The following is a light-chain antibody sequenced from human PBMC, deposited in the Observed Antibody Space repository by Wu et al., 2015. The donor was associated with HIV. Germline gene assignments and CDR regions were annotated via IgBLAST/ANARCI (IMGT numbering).Light chain of an antibody. CDR2: AAS. CDR3: QKYNTAPWT. CDR1: QSISNN. Sequence: DIQMTQSPYSLSASVGDRVTITCRASQSISNNLNWYQHIPGKAPKLLIYAASSLQSGVPSRFSGSGSGSDFTLTISSLQPEDVATYYCQKYNTAPWTFGQGTKVEMK. V-gene: IGKV1-39*01. J-gene: IGKJ1*01.